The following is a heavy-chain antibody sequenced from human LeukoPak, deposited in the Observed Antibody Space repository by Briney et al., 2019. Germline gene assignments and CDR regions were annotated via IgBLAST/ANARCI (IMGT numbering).Heavy chain of an antibody. D-gene: IGHD6-19*01. J-gene: IGHJ3*02. Sequence: GGSLRLSCAASGFTFSSYWMSWVRQAPGKGPEWMSRVKQDGSEKYYVDSVKGRFTISRDNAKNSLYLHMNSLRAEDTAVYYCASPYSSAWYGAFDIWGQGTMVTVSS. V-gene: IGHV3-7*05. CDR1: GFTFSSYW. CDR3: ASPYSSAWYGAFDI. CDR2: VKQDGSEK.